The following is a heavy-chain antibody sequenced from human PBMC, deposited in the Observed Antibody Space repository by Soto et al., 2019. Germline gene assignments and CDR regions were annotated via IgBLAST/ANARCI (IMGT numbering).Heavy chain of an antibody. Sequence: QVQLVKSGGGVIQAGRSLRLSCAASGFTFSSYAMHWVRQAPGKGLEWVAVISYDGSNKYYADSVKGRFTISRDNSKNTLYLQMNSLRPEDTAVYYCARATSGWYKDAFDIWGQGTMVTVSS. CDR2: ISYDGSNK. V-gene: IGHV3-30-3*01. D-gene: IGHD6-19*01. J-gene: IGHJ3*02. CDR1: GFTFSSYA. CDR3: ARATSGWYKDAFDI.